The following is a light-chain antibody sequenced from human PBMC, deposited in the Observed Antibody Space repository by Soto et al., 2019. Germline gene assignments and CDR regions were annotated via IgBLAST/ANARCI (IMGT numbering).Light chain of an antibody. Sequence: QSALTQPASVSGSPGQSITISCTGSSRDIGAYDYVSWYQQHPGRAPKLLIYGVTDRPSGVSTRFSGSKSGKTASLTISGLQTEDESAYYCATYTPSGTVVFGGETKVTVL. J-gene: IGLJ3*02. CDR1: SRDIGAYDY. CDR2: GVT. CDR3: ATYTPSGTVV. V-gene: IGLV2-14*01.